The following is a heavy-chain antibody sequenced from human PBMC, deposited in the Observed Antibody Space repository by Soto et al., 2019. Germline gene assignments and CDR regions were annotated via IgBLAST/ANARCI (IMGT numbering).Heavy chain of an antibody. V-gene: IGHV3-23*01. CDR2: ISGSGGSA. Sequence: GGSVRLSXAASGFTFSNYAMNWVRQAPGKGLECVSVISGSGGSAYYADSVQGRFTISRDNSKNTLYMQMNSLRDEDTAIFYCVREGSGWNSRGSFDFWGRGTMVTVS. CDR1: GFTFSNYA. J-gene: IGHJ3*01. D-gene: IGHD6-19*01. CDR3: VREGSGWNSRGSFDF.